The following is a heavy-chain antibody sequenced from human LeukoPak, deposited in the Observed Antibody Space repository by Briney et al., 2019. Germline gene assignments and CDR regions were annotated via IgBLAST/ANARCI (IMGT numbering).Heavy chain of an antibody. J-gene: IGHJ4*02. Sequence: GASVKVSRQASGYTFTSYGISWVRQAPGQGLEGMGWISAYNGNTNYAQKLQGKVTMTTDTSTSTAYMELRSLRSDYTAVYYCARDLVTYYGSGSYDWGQGTLVTVSS. V-gene: IGHV1-18*01. CDR3: ARDLVTYYGSGSYD. CDR1: GYTFTSYG. CDR2: ISAYNGNT. D-gene: IGHD3-10*01.